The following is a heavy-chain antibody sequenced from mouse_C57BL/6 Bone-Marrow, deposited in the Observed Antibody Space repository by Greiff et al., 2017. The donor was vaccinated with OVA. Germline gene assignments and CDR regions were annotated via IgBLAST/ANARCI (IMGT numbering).Heavy chain of an antibody. CDR2: IYPGNSDT. CDR3: TRPGDDYGDY. CDR1: GYTFTSYW. D-gene: IGHD2-4*01. V-gene: IGHV1-5*01. J-gene: IGHJ2*01. Sequence: EVQLQQSGTVLARPGASVKMSCKTSGYTFTSYWMHWVKQRPGQGLEWIGAIYPGNSDTSYNQKFKGKAKLTAVTSASTAYMELSSLTNEDSAVYYCTRPGDDYGDYWGQGTTLTVSS.